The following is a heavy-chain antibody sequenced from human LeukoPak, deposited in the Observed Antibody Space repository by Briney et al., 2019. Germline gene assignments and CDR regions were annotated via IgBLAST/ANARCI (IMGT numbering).Heavy chain of an antibody. Sequence: ASVKVACKASGYTFTGYYIHWVRQAPGQGLEWMGWINPNGGDTNYAQKFQGRVTMTRDTSISTAYMELSRLRSDDTAVYYCATAHLSYGAWFDPWGQGTLVTVSS. J-gene: IGHJ5*02. CDR1: GYTFTGYY. D-gene: IGHD4-17*01. V-gene: IGHV1-2*02. CDR3: ATAHLSYGAWFDP. CDR2: INPNGGDT.